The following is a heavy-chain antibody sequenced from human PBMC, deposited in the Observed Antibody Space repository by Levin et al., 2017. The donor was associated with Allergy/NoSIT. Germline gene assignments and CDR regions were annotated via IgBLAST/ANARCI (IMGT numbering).Heavy chain of an antibody. D-gene: IGHD2-15*01. CDR3: ARGPVFRFWKDMQTKRSGYGMDV. CDR2: IIPIFGTA. CDR1: GGTFSSYA. V-gene: IGHV1-69*13. Sequence: SVKVSCKASGGTFSSYAISWVRQAPGQGLEWMGGIIPIFGTANYAQKFQGRVTITADESTSTAYMELSSLRSEDTAVYYCARGPVFRFWKDMQTKRSGYGMDVWGQGTTVTVSS. J-gene: IGHJ6*02.